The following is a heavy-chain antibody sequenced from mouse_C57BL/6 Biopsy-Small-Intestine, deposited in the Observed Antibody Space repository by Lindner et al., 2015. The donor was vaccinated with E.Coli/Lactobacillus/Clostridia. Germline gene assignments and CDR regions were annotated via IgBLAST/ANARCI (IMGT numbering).Heavy chain of an antibody. V-gene: IGHV1-15*01. D-gene: IGHD1-1*01. J-gene: IGHJ1*03. CDR2: IDPETGGT. CDR3: TRGTTDV. Sequence: VQLQQSGAELVRPGASVTLSCKASGYTFTDNEMHWVKQTPVHGLEWSGGIDPETGGTAYNQKFKGKAILTADKSSSTAYMELRSLTSEDPAVYYCTRGTTDVWGTGTTVTVSS. CDR1: GYTFTDNE.